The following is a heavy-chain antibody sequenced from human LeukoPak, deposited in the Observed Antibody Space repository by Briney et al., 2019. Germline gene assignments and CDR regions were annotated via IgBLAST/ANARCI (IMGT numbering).Heavy chain of an antibody. Sequence: GGSLRLSCAASGFTFSSYSMNWVRQAPGKGLEWVSSISSSSRYIYYADSVKGRFTISRDNAKNSLYLQMNSLRAEDTAVYYCARAYDILTGYSSNSHFDYWGQGTLVTVSS. CDR1: GFTFSSYS. V-gene: IGHV3-21*01. J-gene: IGHJ4*02. CDR2: ISSSSRYI. CDR3: ARAYDILTGYSSNSHFDY. D-gene: IGHD3-9*01.